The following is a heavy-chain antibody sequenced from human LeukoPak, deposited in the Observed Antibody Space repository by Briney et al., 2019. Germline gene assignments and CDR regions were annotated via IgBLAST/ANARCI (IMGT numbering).Heavy chain of an antibody. CDR2: IPYDGSNK. CDR1: RFTFSSYG. Sequence: PGGSLRLSCAASRFTFSSYGMHWVRQAPGKGLEWVAVIPYDGSNKYYADSVKGRFTISRDNSKNTLYLQMNSLRAEDTAVYYCAKVERIVVVPAAIDNWGQGTLVTVSS. CDR3: AKVERIVVVPAAIDN. J-gene: IGHJ4*02. D-gene: IGHD2-2*01. V-gene: IGHV3-30*18.